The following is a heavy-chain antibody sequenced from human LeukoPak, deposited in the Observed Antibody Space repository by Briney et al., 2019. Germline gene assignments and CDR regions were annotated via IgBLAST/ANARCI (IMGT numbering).Heavy chain of an antibody. CDR3: ARGNSAAAVQLSFWYMDV. V-gene: IGHV1-24*01. CDR1: GYALTELS. CDR2: FEPEDGET. J-gene: IGHJ6*03. Sequence: WASVKISCKVSGYALTELSMHWVRQAPGKGLEWMGGFEPEDGETIYAQKFQGRVTMTEDTSTDTAYMELSSLRSEDTAVYYCARGNSAAAVQLSFWYMDVWGKGTTVTVYS. D-gene: IGHD6-13*01.